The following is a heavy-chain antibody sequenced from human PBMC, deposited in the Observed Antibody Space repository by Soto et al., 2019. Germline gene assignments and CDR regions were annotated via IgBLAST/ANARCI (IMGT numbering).Heavy chain of an antibody. CDR2: MSHSGGT. D-gene: IGHD1-1*01. V-gene: IGHV4-34*01. J-gene: IGHJ3*02. Sequence: QVQLQQWGAGLLKPSETLSLTCAVYGGFVTSGSYYWSWIRQPPGKGLEWIGEMSHSGGTHFNPSRKRRFTISVDTSKNQFTLKMSSVTAADTALYYCARVERGTATTVVDAFDIWGPGTMVTVSS. CDR1: GGFVTSGSYY. CDR3: ARVERGTATTVVDAFDI.